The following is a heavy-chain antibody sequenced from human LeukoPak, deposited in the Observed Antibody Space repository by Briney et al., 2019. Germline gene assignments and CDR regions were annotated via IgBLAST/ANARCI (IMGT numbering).Heavy chain of an antibody. CDR3: GADSMPRGVFSYAFDI. CDR1: GFTFTSSA. J-gene: IGHJ3*02. V-gene: IGHV1-58*01. Sequence: SVKVSCKASGFTFTSSAVQWVRQARGQRLEWIGWIVVGSGDTNSAQKFQERVTITRDMSTRTAYMELSSLRSEDAAVYYCGADSMPRGVFSYAFDIWGQGTMVTVSS. CDR2: IVVGSGDT. D-gene: IGHD3-10*01.